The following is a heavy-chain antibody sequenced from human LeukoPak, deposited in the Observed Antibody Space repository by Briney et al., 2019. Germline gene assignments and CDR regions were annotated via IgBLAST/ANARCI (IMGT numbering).Heavy chain of an antibody. J-gene: IGHJ6*03. D-gene: IGHD6-6*01. CDR2: INPSGGST. CDR3: ATVLPGRAARQEKRYYYMDV. CDR1: GYTFTSYY. Sequence: GASVKVSCKASGYTFTSYYMHWVRQAPGQGLEWMGIINPSGGSTSYAQKFQGRVTMTRDTSTSTVYMELSSLRSEDTAVYYCATVLPGRAARQEKRYYYMDVWGKGTTVTVSS. V-gene: IGHV1-46*01.